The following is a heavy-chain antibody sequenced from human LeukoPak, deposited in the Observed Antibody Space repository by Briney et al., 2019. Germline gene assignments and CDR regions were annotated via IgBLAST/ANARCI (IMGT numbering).Heavy chain of an antibody. CDR2: ISPSSSSI. CDR3: ARDGIAARPLH. J-gene: IGHJ4*02. V-gene: IGHV3-48*04. CDR1: GFSFSSYT. D-gene: IGHD6-6*01. Sequence: GGSLRLSCAASGFSFSSYTMNWVRQSPGKGLEWVSYISPSSSSIFYADSVKGRFTISRDNAKNSLYLQMNSLRAEDTAVYYCARDGIAARPLHWGQGTLVTVSS.